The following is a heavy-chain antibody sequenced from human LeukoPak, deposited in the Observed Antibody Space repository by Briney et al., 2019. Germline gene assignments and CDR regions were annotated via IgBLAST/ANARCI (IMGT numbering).Heavy chain of an antibody. CDR1: GFPFSSYA. CDR2: ISGSGGST. Sequence: PGGSLRLSCAASGFPFSSYAMSWVRQAPGRGLEWVSTISGSGGSTYYADSVKGRFTISRDNSKNTLYLQMNSLRADDTALYYCAKDGRSYYSGSVDYWGQGTLVTVSS. V-gene: IGHV3-23*01. J-gene: IGHJ4*02. CDR3: AKDGRSYYSGSVDY. D-gene: IGHD3-10*01.